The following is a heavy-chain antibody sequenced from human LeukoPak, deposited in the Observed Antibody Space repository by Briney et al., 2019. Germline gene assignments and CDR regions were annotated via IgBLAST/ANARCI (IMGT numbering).Heavy chain of an antibody. J-gene: IGHJ4*02. CDR2: VNHSGST. CDR3: ARGNGSGSTFDY. CDR1: GGSFSGYY. V-gene: IGHV4-34*01. D-gene: IGHD3-10*01. Sequence: NPSETLPLTCAVYGGSFSGYYWSWIRQPPGKGLEWIGEVNHSGSTNYNPSLKSRVTISVDTSKNQFSLKLSSVTAADTAVYYCARGNGSGSTFDYWGQGTLVTVSS.